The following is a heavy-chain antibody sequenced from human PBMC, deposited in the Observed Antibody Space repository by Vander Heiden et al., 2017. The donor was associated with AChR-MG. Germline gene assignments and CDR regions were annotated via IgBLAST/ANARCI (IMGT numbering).Heavy chain of an antibody. CDR2: ISGTGANT. Sequence: EVQLLESGGGLIQPGGSLRLSCAVSGFISSNFAMSWVRQAPGKGLEWVSGISGTGANTYYADSVKGRFTIFRDNSKNTLHLQMNTLRAEDTALYYCAKELYSDRWGQGTLVTVSS. CDR1: GFISSNFA. V-gene: IGHV3-23*01. CDR3: AKELYSDR. D-gene: IGHD5-12*01. J-gene: IGHJ4*02.